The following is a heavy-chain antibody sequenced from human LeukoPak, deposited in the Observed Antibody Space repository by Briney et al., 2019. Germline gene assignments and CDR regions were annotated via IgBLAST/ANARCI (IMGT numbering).Heavy chain of an antibody. J-gene: IGHJ3*02. CDR2: IGITSEYI. CDR3: AKDPNGDYVGAFDT. D-gene: IGHD4-17*01. CDR1: GFTITAYA. Sequence: GGSLRLSCAASGFTITAYAMSWVRQSPGKGLEWVSGIGITSEYIHYADSVKGRFTISRDNSKNTVYQEMSSLRAEDAAVYYCAKDPNGDYVGAFDTWGQGTMVIVSS. V-gene: IGHV3-23*01.